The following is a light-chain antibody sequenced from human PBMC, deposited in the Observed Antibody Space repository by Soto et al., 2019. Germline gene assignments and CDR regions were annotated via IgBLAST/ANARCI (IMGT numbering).Light chain of an antibody. CDR1: QSIRSW. Sequence: DIQMTQSPSTLSASVGDRVTITCRASQSIRSWLAWYQQKPGKAPKLLIYKASTLESGVPSRFTGSGSGTEFTLTINSLQPDDFATYYCQQYNSISLLTFGGGTKVEIK. V-gene: IGKV1-5*03. CDR3: QQYNSISLLT. J-gene: IGKJ4*01. CDR2: KAS.